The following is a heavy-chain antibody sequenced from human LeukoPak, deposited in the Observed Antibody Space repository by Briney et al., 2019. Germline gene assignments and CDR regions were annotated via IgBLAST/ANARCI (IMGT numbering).Heavy chain of an antibody. J-gene: IGHJ5*02. CDR2: IYHSGST. CDR3: ARELNYYDSSGFGRFDP. D-gene: IGHD3-22*01. Sequence: KPSETLSLTCAVSGGSISSSNWWSWVRQPPGKGLEWIGSIYHSGSTYYNPSLKSRVTISVDTSKNQFSLKLSSVTAADTAVYYCARELNYYDSSGFGRFDPWGQGTLVTVSS. CDR1: GGSISSSNW. V-gene: IGHV4-4*02.